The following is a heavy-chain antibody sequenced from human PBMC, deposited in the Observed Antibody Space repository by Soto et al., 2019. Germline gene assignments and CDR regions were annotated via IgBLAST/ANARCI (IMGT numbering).Heavy chain of an antibody. CDR3: AKRIVVTTGHAFDV. CDR2: IERGGSTV. D-gene: IGHD1-26*01. V-gene: IGHV3-11*01. J-gene: IGHJ6*02. Sequence: QVQLVESGGGLVKPGGSLRLSCAASGFTFSDFHMIWVRQAPGKGLEWISYIERGGSTVSYADSVQGRFTISRDNAKNSLYLQLDSLRVEDTAVYYCAKRIVVTTGHAFDVWGQGTTVTISS. CDR1: GFTFSDFH.